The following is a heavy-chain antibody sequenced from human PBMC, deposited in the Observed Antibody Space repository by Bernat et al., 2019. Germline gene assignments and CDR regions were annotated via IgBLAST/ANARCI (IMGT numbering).Heavy chain of an antibody. CDR2: ISYDGSNE. CDR1: GFTFSSYA. D-gene: IGHD3-16*01. V-gene: IGHV3-30-3*01. CDR3: ARDLGLMGYFDY. J-gene: IGHJ4*02. Sequence: QVQLVESGGGVVQPGRSLRLSCAASGFTFSSYAMHWVRQAPGKGLEWVAVISYDGSNEYYADSVKGRFTISRDNSKNTLYLQMNSLRAEDTAVYYCARDLGLMGYFDYWGQGTLVTVSS.